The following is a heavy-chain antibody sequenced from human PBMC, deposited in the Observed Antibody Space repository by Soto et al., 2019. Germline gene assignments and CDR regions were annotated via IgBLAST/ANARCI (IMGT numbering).Heavy chain of an antibody. CDR3: ASSKWQQLAPLDY. CDR1: GYTFTSYA. Sequence: GASVKVSCKASGYTFTSYAMHWVRQAPGQRLEWMGWINAGNGNTKYSQKFQGRVTITRGTSASTAYMELSSLRSEDTAVYYCASSKWQQLAPLDYWGQGTLVTVSS. J-gene: IGHJ4*02. D-gene: IGHD6-13*01. CDR2: INAGNGNT. V-gene: IGHV1-3*01.